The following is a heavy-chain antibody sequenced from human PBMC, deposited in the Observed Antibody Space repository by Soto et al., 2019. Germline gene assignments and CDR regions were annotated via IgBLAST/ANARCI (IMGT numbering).Heavy chain of an antibody. CDR3: ARDNDVWTGYFFDN. Sequence: GASVKVSCKDSGYTFTDYSFSWVRQAPGQGLEWMGWITAYNGNTNYSQKFQGRLTMTTDMSTTTAYMELRSLRSDDTAVYYCARDNDVWTGYFFDNWGQGTLVTVSS. V-gene: IGHV1-18*01. CDR1: GYTFTDYS. D-gene: IGHD3-3*01. J-gene: IGHJ4*02. CDR2: ITAYNGNT.